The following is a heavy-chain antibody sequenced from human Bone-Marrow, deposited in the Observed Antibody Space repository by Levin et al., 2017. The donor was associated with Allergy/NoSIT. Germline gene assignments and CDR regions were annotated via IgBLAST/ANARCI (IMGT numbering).Heavy chain of an antibody. Sequence: ASVKVSCKGSGYTFITYYIAWVRQMPGKGLEWVGIIYPGDSDTRYSPSFRGQVTISADMSISTASLQWDSLKDSDTATYYGARQYTLDVWGQGTTVTVSS. CDR1: GYTFITYY. CDR3: ARQYTLDV. CDR2: IYPGDSDT. J-gene: IGHJ6*02. D-gene: IGHD1-1*01. V-gene: IGHV5-51*01.